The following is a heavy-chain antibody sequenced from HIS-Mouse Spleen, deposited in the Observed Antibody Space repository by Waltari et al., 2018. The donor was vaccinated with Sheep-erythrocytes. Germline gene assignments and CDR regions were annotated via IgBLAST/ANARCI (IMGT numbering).Heavy chain of an antibody. J-gene: IGHJ3*02. CDR2: ISSSSSYI. V-gene: IGHV3-21*01. CDR1: GFTFSSYS. D-gene: IGHD1-1*01. Sequence: EVQLVESGGGLVKPGGSLRLSCAASGFTFSSYSMNWVRQAPGKGLDGVSSISSSSSYISYADSVKGRFTISRDNAKNSLYLQMNSLRAEDTAVYYCARDTGTDAFDIWGQGTMVTVSS. CDR3: ARDTGTDAFDI.